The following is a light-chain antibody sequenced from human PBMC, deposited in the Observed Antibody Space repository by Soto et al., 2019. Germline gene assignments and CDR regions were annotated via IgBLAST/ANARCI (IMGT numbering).Light chain of an antibody. Sequence: NFMLTQPHSVSESPGKTVTISCTRSSGSIASNYVQWYQQRPGSSPTTVIYEDNQRPSGVPDRFSGSIDSSSNSASLTISGLKTEDDADYDCQSYDSSNQVFGGGTKLTVL. CDR2: EDN. CDR3: QSYDSSNQV. CDR1: SGSIASNY. V-gene: IGLV6-57*01. J-gene: IGLJ2*01.